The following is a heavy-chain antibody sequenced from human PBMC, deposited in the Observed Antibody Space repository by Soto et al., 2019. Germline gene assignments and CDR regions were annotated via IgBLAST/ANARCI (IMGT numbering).Heavy chain of an antibody. CDR3: ARSEGVTAIEIYFDS. D-gene: IGHD2-21*02. J-gene: IGHJ4*02. V-gene: IGHV1-46*01. CDR2: INPSGGST. Sequence: QVQLVQSGAEVKKPGASVKVSCKASGYTFTSYYMHWVRQAPGQGLEWMGIINPSGGSTSYAQKFQGRVTMTRDTSTSTVYMELSSLRSEDTAVYYCARSEGVTAIEIYFDSWGQGTLVTVSS. CDR1: GYTFTSYY.